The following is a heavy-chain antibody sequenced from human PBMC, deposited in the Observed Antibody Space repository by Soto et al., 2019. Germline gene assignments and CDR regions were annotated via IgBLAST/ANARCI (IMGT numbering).Heavy chain of an antibody. J-gene: IGHJ4*02. V-gene: IGHV4-31*01. CDR2: IDPSYSDP. Sequence: SETLSLTCTVSGGSISSGGFYWSWIRQNPGKGLECMGIIDPSYSDPTYRPPFTGQVTISADKSIITACLQWSGEKAADTAVCYCARPRVVQPENHFYFDYWGQGTLVTVSS. D-gene: IGHD2-15*01. CDR3: ARPRVVQPENHFYFDY. CDR1: GGSISSGGFY.